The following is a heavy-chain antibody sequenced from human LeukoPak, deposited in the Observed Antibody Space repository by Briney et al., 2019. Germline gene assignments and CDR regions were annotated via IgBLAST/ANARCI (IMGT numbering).Heavy chain of an antibody. CDR2: INPNSGGT. CDR1: GYTFTGYY. Sequence: ASVKVSCKASGYTFTGYYMHWVRQAPGQGLDWMGWINPNSGGTNYAQKFQGRVTMTRDTSISTAYMELSRLRSDDTAVYYCARHLDYGDYGWFDPWGQGTLVTVSS. J-gene: IGHJ5*02. V-gene: IGHV1-2*02. D-gene: IGHD4-17*01. CDR3: ARHLDYGDYGWFDP.